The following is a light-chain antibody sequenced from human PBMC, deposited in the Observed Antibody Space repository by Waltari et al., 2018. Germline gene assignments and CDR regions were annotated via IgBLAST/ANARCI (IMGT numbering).Light chain of an antibody. CDR2: EGS. J-gene: IGLJ1*01. V-gene: IGLV2-23*01. CDR3: CSYAGSSTYV. CDR1: SSDGGRYNL. Sequence: QSALTQPASVCGSSGQSITISCTGTSSDGGRYNLVSWYQQHPGKAPKLMIYEGSKRPSGVSNRFSGSKSGNTASLTISGLQAEDEADYYCCSYAGSSTYVFGTGTKVTVL.